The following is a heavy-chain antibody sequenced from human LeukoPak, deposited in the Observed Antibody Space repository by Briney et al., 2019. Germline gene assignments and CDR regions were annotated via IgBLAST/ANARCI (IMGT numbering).Heavy chain of an antibody. CDR1: GFTFSSYE. J-gene: IGHJ4*02. Sequence: PGGSLRLSCAASGFTFSSYEMNWVRQAPGKGLEWVSYISSNGSTIYYADSVKGRFTISRDNAKNSLYLQMNSLRAEDTAVYYCARVGATAVDYWGQGTLVTVSS. CDR3: ARVGATAVDY. CDR2: ISSNGSTI. V-gene: IGHV3-48*03. D-gene: IGHD1-26*01.